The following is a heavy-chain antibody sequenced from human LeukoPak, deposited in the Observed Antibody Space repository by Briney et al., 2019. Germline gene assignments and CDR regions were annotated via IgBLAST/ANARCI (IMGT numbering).Heavy chain of an antibody. CDR2: ISGSGGST. Sequence: PGGSLRLSCAASGFTFSSYAMSWVRQAPGKGLEWVSAISGSGGSTYYADSVKGRFTISRDNSKNTLYLQMNSLRAEDTAVYYCAKDLDIVVVPAAPDAFDIWGQGTMVTVSS. CDR3: AKDLDIVVVPAAPDAFDI. V-gene: IGHV3-23*01. CDR1: GFTFSSYA. D-gene: IGHD2-2*03. J-gene: IGHJ3*02.